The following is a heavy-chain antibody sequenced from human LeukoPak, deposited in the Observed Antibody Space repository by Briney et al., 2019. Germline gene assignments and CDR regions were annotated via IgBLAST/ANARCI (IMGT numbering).Heavy chain of an antibody. D-gene: IGHD3-22*01. Sequence: SETLSLTCTVSGGSIRSSYYYWGWIRQPPGKGLEWIGSIYDSGSTYYNPSLKSRVTISVDTSKNQFSLKLSSVTAADTAVYYCARLHDSSGYSNWGQGTLVTVSS. CDR1: GGSIRSSYYY. CDR2: IYDSGST. V-gene: IGHV4-39*01. CDR3: ARLHDSSGYSN. J-gene: IGHJ4*02.